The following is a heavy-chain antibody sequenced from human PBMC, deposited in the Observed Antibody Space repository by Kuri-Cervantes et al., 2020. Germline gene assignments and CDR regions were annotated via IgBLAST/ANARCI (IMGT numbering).Heavy chain of an antibody. CDR1: GFTFSSYW. CDR3: AKSYYGDYYYYYYMDV. D-gene: IGHD4-17*01. V-gene: IGHV3-9*01. Sequence: SCAASGFTFSSYWMHWVRQAPGKGLVWVSGISWNSGSIGYADSVKGRFTISRDNAKNSLYLQMNSLRAEDTALHYCAKSYYGDYYYYYYMDVWGKGTTVTVSS. CDR2: ISWNSGSI. J-gene: IGHJ6*03.